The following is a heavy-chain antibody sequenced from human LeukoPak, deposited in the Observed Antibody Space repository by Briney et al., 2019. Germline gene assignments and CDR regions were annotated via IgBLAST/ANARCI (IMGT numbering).Heavy chain of an antibody. CDR2: INPSGGST. CDR1: GYTFTGYY. V-gene: IGHV1-46*01. Sequence: DSVKVSCKASGYTFTGYYMHWVRQAPGQGLEWMGIINPSGGSTSYAQKFQGRVTMTRDTSTSTVYMELSSLRSEDTAVYYCARDPNYDSSGYSMGFDYWGQGTLVTVSS. J-gene: IGHJ4*02. D-gene: IGHD3-22*01. CDR3: ARDPNYDSSGYSMGFDY.